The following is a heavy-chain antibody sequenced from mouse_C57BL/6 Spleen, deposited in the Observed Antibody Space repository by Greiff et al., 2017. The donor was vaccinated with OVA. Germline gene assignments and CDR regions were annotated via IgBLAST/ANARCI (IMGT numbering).Heavy chain of an antibody. CDR3: TRGGYDYLYYYAMDY. Sequence: QVQLQQSGAELVRPGASVTLSCKASGYTFTDYEMHWVKQTPVHGLEWIGAIDPETGGTAYNQKFKGKAILTADKSSSTAYMELRSLTSEDSAVYYCTRGGYDYLYYYAMDYWGQGTSVTVSS. CDR1: GYTFTDYE. D-gene: IGHD2-4*01. CDR2: IDPETGGT. V-gene: IGHV1-15*01. J-gene: IGHJ4*01.